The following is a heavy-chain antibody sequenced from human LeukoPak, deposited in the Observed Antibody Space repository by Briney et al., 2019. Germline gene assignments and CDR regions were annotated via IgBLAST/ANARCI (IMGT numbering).Heavy chain of an antibody. CDR3: ASRLYCSNTRCRNFPFAY. V-gene: IGHV1-69*01. Sequence: GASVKVSCKASGGTFSSYAINWVRQAPGQGLEWMGGIIPIFGTANYAQKFQDRVTITAEESTSTAYMELSSLRSEATAIYYCASRLYCSNTRCRNFPFAYWGQGTLVTVSS. CDR2: IIPIFGTA. J-gene: IGHJ4*02. D-gene: IGHD2-2*01. CDR1: GGTFSSYA.